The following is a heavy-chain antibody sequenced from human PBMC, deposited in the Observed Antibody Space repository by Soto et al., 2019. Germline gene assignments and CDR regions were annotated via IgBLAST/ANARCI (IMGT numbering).Heavy chain of an antibody. CDR3: ARQDRGSSSYYYFDF. D-gene: IGHD4-4*01. V-gene: IGHV4-39*01. CDR2: INYSGDT. CDR1: GGSIRSSSYY. Sequence: SETLSLTCTVSGGSIRSSSYYWGWISQPLGKGLECIGTINYSGDTYYSASLKSRVSISVDTSKNQFSLNLSSVTAADTAMYYCARQDRGSSSYYYFDFWGQGTLVTVSS. J-gene: IGHJ4*02.